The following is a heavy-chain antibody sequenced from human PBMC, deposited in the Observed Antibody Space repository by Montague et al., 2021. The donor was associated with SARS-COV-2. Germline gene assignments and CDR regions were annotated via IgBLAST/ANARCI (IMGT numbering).Heavy chain of an antibody. D-gene: IGHD3-10*01. CDR1: GFTFRTYE. V-gene: IGHV3-48*03. CDR3: ARDGRFGELDY. CDR2: ISSSGSTI. J-gene: IGHJ4*02. Sequence: SLRLSCAASGFTFRTYEMNWVRQAPGKGLEWVSYISSSGSTIYYADSVKGRFTISRDNAKNSLNLQMNSLRAEDTAVYYCARDGRFGELDYWGQGTLVTVST.